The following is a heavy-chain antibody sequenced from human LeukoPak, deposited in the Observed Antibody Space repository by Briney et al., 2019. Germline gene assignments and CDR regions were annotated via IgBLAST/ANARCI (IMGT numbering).Heavy chain of an antibody. CDR1: GFSLSTSEVG. CDR3: ARCRRCARSSLFDY. J-gene: IGHJ4*02. Sequence: SGPTLVKPTQTLTLTCTFSGFSLSTSEVGVGWLRQDPGKALEWLALIYWNDDKYYSPSLKSRLTITKDTSKNQVVLKMTNMSDIEGGSRYCARCRRCARSSLFDYWGQGTLVTVSS. V-gene: IGHV2-5*04. CDR2: IYWNDDK. D-gene: IGHD4-17*01.